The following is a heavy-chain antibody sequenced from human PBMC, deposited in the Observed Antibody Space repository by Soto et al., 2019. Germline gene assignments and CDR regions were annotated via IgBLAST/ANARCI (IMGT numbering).Heavy chain of an antibody. Sequence: EVQLLQSGGGLVQPGMSLRISCVASGFSFSSYAMSWVRQAPGKGLEWVSSTSGGGGGAYYADSVKGRFTIARDKSKNTLHLKVSSQRAEDTAIYYCAKGGGLQNQLLYGYYWDGLDVWGQGTTVTVSS. D-gene: IGHD3-10*01. CDR2: TSGGGGGA. J-gene: IGHJ6*02. V-gene: IGHV3-23*01. CDR1: GFSFSSYA. CDR3: AKGGGLQNQLLYGYYWDGLDV.